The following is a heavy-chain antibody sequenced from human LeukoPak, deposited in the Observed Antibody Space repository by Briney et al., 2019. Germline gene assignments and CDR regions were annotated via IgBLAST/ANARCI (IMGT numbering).Heavy chain of an antibody. D-gene: IGHD1-1*01. J-gene: IGHJ5*02. V-gene: IGHV4-34*01. CDR3: ARVPDITARPCDT. CDR1: GGSFSGYY. Sequence: SETLSLTCAVYGGSFSGYYWTLMRQTPGKGLEWIGEISHTGLTGSNPSLKSRVTIFVDSSKKQFSLRMTSVTAADTGVYYCARVPDITARPCDTWGPGTLVTVSS. CDR2: ISHTGLT.